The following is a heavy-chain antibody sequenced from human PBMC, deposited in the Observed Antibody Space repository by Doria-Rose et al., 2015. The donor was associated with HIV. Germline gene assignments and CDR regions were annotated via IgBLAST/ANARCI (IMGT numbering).Heavy chain of an antibody. CDR2: TYYTGTS. CDR3: ARMGSYRELDY. D-gene: IGHD3-3*01. V-gene: IGHV4-31*03. Sequence: VQLVESGPGLVKPSDTLSLTCSVSGASVSSRGYYWNWIRQVPGKGLESLGYTYYTGTSDYSPSLKSRLNMAVDTSKNQFSLKLSFVTVADTAVYYCARMGSYRELDYWGQGALVIVSA. CDR1: GASVSSRGYY. J-gene: IGHJ4*02.